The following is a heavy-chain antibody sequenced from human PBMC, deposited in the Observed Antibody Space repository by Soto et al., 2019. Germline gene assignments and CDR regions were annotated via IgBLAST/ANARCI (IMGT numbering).Heavy chain of an antibody. J-gene: IGHJ6*02. V-gene: IGHV1-18*01. D-gene: IGHD6-13*01. CDR3: GRWGQHLAQEDYYLSNGMDV. CDR1: GYTFTRFG. CDR2: MGAHSGHT. Sequence: QFQLVQSGAEVKKPGASVKVSCKASGYTFTRFGISWVRQAPGHGLEWMGWMGAHSGHTRQAQKFQGRLTMTTDASKKTAYIDLRSLTSDDTAHYYCGRWGQHLAQEDYYLSNGMDVWGQGTTLIVSS.